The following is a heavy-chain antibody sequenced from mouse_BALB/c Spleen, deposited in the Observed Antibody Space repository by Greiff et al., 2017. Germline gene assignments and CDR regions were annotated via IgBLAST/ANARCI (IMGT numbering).Heavy chain of an antibody. Sequence: EVKLMESGGGLVKPGGSLKLSCAASGFAFSSYDMSWVRQTPEKRLEWVAYISSGGGSTYYPDTVKGRFTISRDNAKNTLYLQMSSLKSEDTAMYYCARTAGWFADWGQGTLVTVSA. CDR1: GFAFSSYD. CDR2: ISSGGGST. V-gene: IGHV5-12-1*01. D-gene: IGHD1-2*01. CDR3: ARTAGWFAD. J-gene: IGHJ3*01.